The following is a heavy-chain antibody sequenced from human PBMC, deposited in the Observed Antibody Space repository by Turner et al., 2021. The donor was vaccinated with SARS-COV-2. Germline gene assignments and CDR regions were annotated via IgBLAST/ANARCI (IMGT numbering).Heavy chain of an antibody. V-gene: IGHV4-39*01. CDR3: ARHRPNSSGWYYYGMDV. CDR1: GDSISSSNYY. D-gene: IGHD6-19*01. J-gene: IGHJ6*02. Sequence: QLQLQESGPGLVRPSETLSLTCTVSGDSISSSNYYWGWIRQPPGKGLEGIAGISYSGTTYYNPSLRSRVTISVDTSRNQFSLKLSSVTAADTGIYYCARHRPNSSGWYYYGMDVWGQGTTVTVSS. CDR2: ISYSGTT.